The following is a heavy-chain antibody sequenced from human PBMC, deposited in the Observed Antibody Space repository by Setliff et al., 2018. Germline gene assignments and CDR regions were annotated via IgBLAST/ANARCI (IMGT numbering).Heavy chain of an antibody. V-gene: IGHV4-59*01. Sequence: SETLSLTCSVSGDSMSFSYWSWIRQPPGKGLEWIGYIYYSGSTDSHPSLKSRVSISIDTSKNQFSLNLRSVTAADMAVYYCAREQWLDPPGYYYMDVWGKGTTVTVSS. CDR2: IYYSGST. J-gene: IGHJ6*03. CDR1: GDSMSFSY. CDR3: AREQWLDPPGYYYMDV. D-gene: IGHD6-19*01.